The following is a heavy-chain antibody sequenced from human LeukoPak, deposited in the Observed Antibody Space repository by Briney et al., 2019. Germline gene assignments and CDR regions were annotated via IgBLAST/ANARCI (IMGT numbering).Heavy chain of an antibody. CDR1: GFTFSSYG. D-gene: IGHD4-17*01. Sequence: GGSLRLSCAASGFTFSSYGMHWVRQAPGKGLEWVAVISYDGSNKYYADSVKGRFTISRDNSKNTLYLQMNSLRAEDTAVYYCARGPLYGDYGKTIDYWGQGTLVTVSS. CDR3: ARGPLYGDYGKTIDY. V-gene: IGHV3-30*03. CDR2: ISYDGSNK. J-gene: IGHJ4*02.